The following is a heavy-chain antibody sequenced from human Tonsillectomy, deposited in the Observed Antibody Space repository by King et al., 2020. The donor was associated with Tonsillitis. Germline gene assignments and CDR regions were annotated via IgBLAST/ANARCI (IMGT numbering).Heavy chain of an antibody. CDR3: ATPVGLSARSDY. CDR2: IYPDDSDT. D-gene: IGHD1-26*01. Sequence: QLVQSGAEVKKPGESLRISCKGSGYRFTSYWIGWVRQMPGNGLEWMGIIYPDDSDTRYSPSFQGQVTISVDKSISTAYLHWSSLKASDTAMYYCATPVGLSARSDYWGQGTLVTVSS. CDR1: GYRFTSYW. V-gene: IGHV5-51*01. J-gene: IGHJ4*02.